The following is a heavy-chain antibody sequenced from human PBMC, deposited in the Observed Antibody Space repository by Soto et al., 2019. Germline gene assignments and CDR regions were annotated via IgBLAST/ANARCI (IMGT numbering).Heavy chain of an antibody. Sequence: EVQLVESGGGLVQPGWSLRLSCAASGFTFSSYWMHWVRQAPGKGLLWVSRINSDGSSTSYADSVKGRFTISRDNAQNTLYLQMNSRRAADTAVYYCVRTSMVVAAATREDYWGQGTLVTVSS. CDR1: GFTFSSYW. CDR3: VRTSMVVAAATREDY. V-gene: IGHV3-74*01. D-gene: IGHD2-15*01. J-gene: IGHJ4*02. CDR2: INSDGSST.